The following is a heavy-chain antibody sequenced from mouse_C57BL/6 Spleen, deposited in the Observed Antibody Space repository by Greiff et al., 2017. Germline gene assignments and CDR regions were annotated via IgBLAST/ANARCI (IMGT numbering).Heavy chain of an antibody. V-gene: IGHV5-4*01. Sequence: EVHLVESGGGLVKPGGSLKLSCAASGFTFSSYAMSWVRQTPEKRLEWVATISDGGSYTYYPDNVKGRFTISRDNAKNNLYLQMSHLKSEDTAMYYCARGRNYDYDWFAYWGQGTLVTVSA. CDR3: ARGRNYDYDWFAY. J-gene: IGHJ3*01. CDR1: GFTFSSYA. D-gene: IGHD2-4*01. CDR2: ISDGGSYT.